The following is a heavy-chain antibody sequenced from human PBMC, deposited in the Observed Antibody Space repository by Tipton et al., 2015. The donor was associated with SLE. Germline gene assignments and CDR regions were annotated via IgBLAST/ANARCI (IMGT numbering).Heavy chain of an antibody. J-gene: IGHJ6*02. CDR3: AKGLVARGALYYYYGMDV. CDR2: ISWNSGSI. V-gene: IGHV3-9*03. CDR1: GFTFNQYA. Sequence: SLRLSCAASGFTFNQYAMHWVRQVPGKGLEWVSGISWNSGSIGYADSVKGRFTISRDNAKNSLYLQMNSLRAEDMALYYCAKGLVARGALYYYYGMDVWGQGTTVTVSS. D-gene: IGHD6-6*01.